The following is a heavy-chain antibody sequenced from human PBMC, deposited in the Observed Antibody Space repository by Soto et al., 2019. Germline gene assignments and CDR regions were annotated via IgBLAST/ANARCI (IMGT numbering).Heavy chain of an antibody. CDR3: ARDLGDYDFWSGSIPGTY. Sequence: ASVKVSCKASGYPFTSYGISWVRQAPGQGLEWMGWISAYNGNTNYAQKLQGRVTMTTDTSTSTAYMELRSLRSDDTAVYYCARDLGDYDFWSGSIPGTYWGQGTLVTVS. J-gene: IGHJ4*02. CDR2: ISAYNGNT. D-gene: IGHD3-3*01. V-gene: IGHV1-18*04. CDR1: GYPFTSYG.